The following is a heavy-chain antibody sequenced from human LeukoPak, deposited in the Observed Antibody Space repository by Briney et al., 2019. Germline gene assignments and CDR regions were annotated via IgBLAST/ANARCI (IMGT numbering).Heavy chain of an antibody. CDR2: IKPDGSEQ. D-gene: IGHD4-17*01. J-gene: IGHJ3*02. Sequence: GGSLRLSCAASGFTFSSYWMSWVRQAPGKGLEWVANIKPDGSEQFYVDPVKGRLTISRDNAKNSLFLQVNSLRAEDTAFYYCARGDFNDNGDYVDAFDIWGQGTMVTVSS. CDR1: GFTFSSYW. V-gene: IGHV3-7*01. CDR3: ARGDFNDNGDYVDAFDI.